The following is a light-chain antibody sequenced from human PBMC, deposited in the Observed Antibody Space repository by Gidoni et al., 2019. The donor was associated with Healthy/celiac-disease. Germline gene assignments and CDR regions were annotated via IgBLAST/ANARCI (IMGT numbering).Light chain of an antibody. CDR2: DAS. J-gene: IGKJ2*01. V-gene: IGKV1-33*01. CDR3: QQYDNLPYT. Sequence: DIQMTQSPSSLSASVGDRVTLTCQASQDISNYLNWYQQKPGKAPKLLIYDASNLETGVPSRFSGSGSGTDFTFTISSLQPEDIATYYCQQYDNLPYTFGPGTKLEIK. CDR1: QDISNY.